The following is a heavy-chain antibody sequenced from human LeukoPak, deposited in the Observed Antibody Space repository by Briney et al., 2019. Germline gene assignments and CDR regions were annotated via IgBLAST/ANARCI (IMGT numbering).Heavy chain of an antibody. CDR3: ARLPSRISARSALSDY. Sequence: SETLSLTCAVYGGSFSGYYWSWIRPPPGKGLEWIGEINHSGSTNYNPSLKSRVTISVDTSKNQFSLKLSSVTAADTAVYYCARLPSRISARSALSDYWGQGTLVTVSS. V-gene: IGHV4-34*01. CDR2: INHSGST. CDR1: GGSFSGYY. D-gene: IGHD2/OR15-2a*01. J-gene: IGHJ4*02.